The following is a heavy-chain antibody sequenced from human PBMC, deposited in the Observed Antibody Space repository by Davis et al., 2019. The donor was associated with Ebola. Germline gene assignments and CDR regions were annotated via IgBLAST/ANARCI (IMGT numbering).Heavy chain of an antibody. J-gene: IGHJ3*02. CDR2: ISAYNGNT. V-gene: IGHV1-18*01. Sequence: AASVKVSCKASGYTFTNYGISWVRQAPGQGLEWMGWISAYNGNTNYAQKVQGRVTVTTDTSTGTAYMELRSLRSDDTAVYFCARTSIVGTTTTASDIWGQGTMVTVSS. CDR1: GYTFTNYG. CDR3: ARTSIVGTTTTASDI. D-gene: IGHD1-26*01.